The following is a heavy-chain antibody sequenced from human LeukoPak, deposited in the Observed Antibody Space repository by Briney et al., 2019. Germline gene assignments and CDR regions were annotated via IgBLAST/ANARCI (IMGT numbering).Heavy chain of an antibody. Sequence: ASVKVSCKASGYTFTSYDINWVRQATGQGLEWMGWMNPNSGNTGYAQKFQGRVTITRNTSISTAYKELSSLRSEDTAVYYCARVGSYGYKSVDYWGQGTLVTVSS. CDR2: MNPNSGNT. D-gene: IGHD5-18*01. V-gene: IGHV1-8*03. CDR3: ARVGSYGYKSVDY. CDR1: GYTFTSYD. J-gene: IGHJ4*02.